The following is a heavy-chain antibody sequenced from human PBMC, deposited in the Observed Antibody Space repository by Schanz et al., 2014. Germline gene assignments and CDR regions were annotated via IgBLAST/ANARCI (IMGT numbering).Heavy chain of an antibody. V-gene: IGHV3-74*01. Sequence: EVQLVQSGGGLVQPGGSLRLSCAASGFTFSSHWMHWVRQDPGKGLVWVARINSVGSNTDYADSVTGRFTISRDNAKNTLYLQMNSLRAEDTAVYYCARPALWFEDNCFDPWGQGTLVTVSS. CDR3: ARPALWFEDNCFDP. CDR1: GFTFSSHW. CDR2: INSVGSNT. D-gene: IGHD3-10*01. J-gene: IGHJ5*02.